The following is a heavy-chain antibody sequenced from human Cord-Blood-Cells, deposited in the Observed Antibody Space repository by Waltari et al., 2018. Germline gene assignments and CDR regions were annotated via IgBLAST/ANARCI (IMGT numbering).Heavy chain of an antibody. CDR3: ARESPDLDY. CDR1: GGSFSGYY. V-gene: IGHV4-34*01. Sequence: QVQLQQWGAGLLKPSETLSLTCAVYGGSFSGYYWSWIRQPPGKGLEWIGEINHSGSTNYNPSLKRRVTISVDTSRNQFSLKLSSVTAADTAVYYCARESPDLDYWGQGTLVTVSS. J-gene: IGHJ4*02. CDR2: INHSGST.